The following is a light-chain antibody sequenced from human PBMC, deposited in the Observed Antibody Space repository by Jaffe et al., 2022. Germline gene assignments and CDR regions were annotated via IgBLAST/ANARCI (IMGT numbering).Light chain of an antibody. V-gene: IGLV2-8*01. J-gene: IGLJ1*01. CDR2: EVS. CDR1: SSDVGRYNY. Sequence: QSALTQPPSASGSPGQSVTISCTGASSDVGRYNYVSWYQQHPGKAPKLLIFEVSKRPSGVPDRFSGSKSGNTASLTVSGLQTEDEADYYCSSYAGSNSFPYVLGTGTKVTVL. CDR3: SSYAGSNSFPYV.